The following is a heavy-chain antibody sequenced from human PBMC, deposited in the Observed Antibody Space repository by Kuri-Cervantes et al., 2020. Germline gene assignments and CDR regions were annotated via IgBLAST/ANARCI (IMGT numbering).Heavy chain of an antibody. Sequence: GESLKISCAASGFTFGSFAMHWVRQAPGKGLEWVAVISYDGSSKYDADSVKGRFTISRDNSKNTLYLQMNSLRAEDTAVYYCARDDSTSGWFAIDYWGQGTVVTVSS. J-gene: IGHJ4*02. CDR3: ARDDSTSGWFAIDY. CDR2: ISYDGSSK. D-gene: IGHD2-2*01. V-gene: IGHV3-30-3*01. CDR1: GFTFGSFA.